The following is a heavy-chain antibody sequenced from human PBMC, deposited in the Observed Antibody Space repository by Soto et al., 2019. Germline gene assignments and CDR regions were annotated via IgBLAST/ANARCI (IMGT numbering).Heavy chain of an antibody. Sequence: QLQLQESGSGLVKPSQTLSLTCAVSGGSISSGGYSWSWIRQPPGKGLEWIGYIYHSGSTYYNPSLKSRVTISVDRSKNQFSLKLSSVTAADTAVYYCARHGIDFWSGYYSGWFDPWGQGTLVTVSS. J-gene: IGHJ5*02. D-gene: IGHD3-3*01. V-gene: IGHV4-30-2*01. CDR1: GGSISSGGYS. CDR2: IYHSGST. CDR3: ARHGIDFWSGYYSGWFDP.